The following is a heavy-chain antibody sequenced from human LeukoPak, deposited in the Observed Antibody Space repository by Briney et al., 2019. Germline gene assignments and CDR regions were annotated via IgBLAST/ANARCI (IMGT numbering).Heavy chain of an antibody. Sequence: ASVKVSCKASGYTFTSYGISWVRQAPGQGLEWMGWISAYNGNTNYAQKLQGRVTMTTDTSTSTAYMELRSLRSDDTAVHYCARDDFWSGYYYFDYWGQGTLVTVSS. CDR2: ISAYNGNT. J-gene: IGHJ4*02. CDR3: ARDDFWSGYYYFDY. V-gene: IGHV1-18*01. CDR1: GYTFTSYG. D-gene: IGHD3-3*01.